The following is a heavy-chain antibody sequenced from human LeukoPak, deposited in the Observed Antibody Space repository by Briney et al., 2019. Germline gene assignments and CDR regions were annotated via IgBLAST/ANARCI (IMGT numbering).Heavy chain of an antibody. CDR2: IYYSGST. J-gene: IGHJ5*02. CDR3: AVRQWLVSNWFDP. CDR1: GGSISSGDYY. D-gene: IGHD6-19*01. Sequence: SETLSLTCTVSGGSISSGDYYWSWIRQPPGKGLEWIGYIYYSGSTYYNPSLKSRVTISVDTSKNQFSLKLRSVTAADTAVYYCAVRQWLVSNWFDPWGQGTLVTVSS. V-gene: IGHV4-30-4*01.